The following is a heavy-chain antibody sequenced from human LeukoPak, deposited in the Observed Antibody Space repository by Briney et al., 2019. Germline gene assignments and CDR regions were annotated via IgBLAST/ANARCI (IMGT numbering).Heavy chain of an antibody. CDR1: GGSISSSSYY. CDR2: IYHSGST. D-gene: IGHD6-19*01. V-gene: IGHV4-39*07. CDR3: ARVTGIAVAGTYY. Sequence: KASETLSLTCTVSGGSISSSSYYWGWIRQPPGKGLEWIGSIYHSGSTYYNPSLKSRVTISVDTSKNQFSLRLSSVTAADTAVYYCARVTGIAVAGTYYWGQGTLVTVSS. J-gene: IGHJ4*02.